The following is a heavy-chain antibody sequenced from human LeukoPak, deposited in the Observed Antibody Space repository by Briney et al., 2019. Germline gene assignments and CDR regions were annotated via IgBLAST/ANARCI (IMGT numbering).Heavy chain of an antibody. D-gene: IGHD6-6*01. CDR2: IIPIFGTA. V-gene: IGHV1-69*01. CDR3: GRNWREYSSSSGVWVV. CDR1: GGTFSSYA. Sequence: ASVKVSCKASGGTFSSYAINWVRQAPGQGLEWMGGIIPIFGTAKYAQKFQGRVTITADETTSTAYMELSSLRCEDTAVYYCGRNWREYSSSSGVWVVWGQGTLVTVSS. J-gene: IGHJ4*02.